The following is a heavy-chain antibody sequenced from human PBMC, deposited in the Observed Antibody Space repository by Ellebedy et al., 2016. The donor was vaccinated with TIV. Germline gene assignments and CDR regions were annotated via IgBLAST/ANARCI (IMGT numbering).Heavy chain of an antibody. V-gene: IGHV4-34*01. CDR2: INHGGSV. Sequence: SETLSLTXAVYGGSFSGYYWTWIRQSPGKGLEWIGEINHGGSVRYSPSLKSRVTISVDTSKNQFSLKLSSLTAADTAVYYCARGTVAPQALKYFDSWGQGTLVTVSS. D-gene: IGHD6-19*01. CDR1: GGSFSGYY. CDR3: ARGTVAPQALKYFDS. J-gene: IGHJ4*02.